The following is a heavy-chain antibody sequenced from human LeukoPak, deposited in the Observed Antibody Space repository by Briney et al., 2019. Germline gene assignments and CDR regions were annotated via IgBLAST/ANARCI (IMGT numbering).Heavy chain of an antibody. V-gene: IGHV3-30*03. J-gene: IGHJ4*02. CDR3: ARAGGQQLVCLWSDF. D-gene: IGHD6-13*01. CDR1: GFTFTLYG. CDR2: ISYDGSNK. Sequence: PGGSQRLFCAASGFTFTLYGMHWVRQAPGKGLEWVAVISYDGSNKYYADSVKGRFTISRDNSKNTLYLEMNSLRPEDTAAYYCARAGGQQLVCLWSDFWGQGSMVTVSS.